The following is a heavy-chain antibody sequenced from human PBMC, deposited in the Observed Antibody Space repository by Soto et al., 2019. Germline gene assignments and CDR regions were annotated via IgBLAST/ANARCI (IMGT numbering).Heavy chain of an antibody. V-gene: IGHV1-46*01. J-gene: IGHJ4*02. CDR3: ARDLTSGDY. D-gene: IGHD7-27*01. CDR2: INPSGGST. CDR1: GYIFTNYY. Sequence: ASVKVSCKASGYIFTNYYIHWVRQAPGQGLEWLAIINPSGGSTNYAQKFQGRVTLARDTFTNTVYMELSSLRSEDTAIYYCARDLTSGDYWGQGTLVTVSS.